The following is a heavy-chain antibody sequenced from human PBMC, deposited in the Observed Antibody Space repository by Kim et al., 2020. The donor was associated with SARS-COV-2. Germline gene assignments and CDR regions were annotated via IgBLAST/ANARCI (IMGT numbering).Heavy chain of an antibody. CDR3: ARDPHSNYDWFDP. Sequence: ASVKVSCKASGYTFTSYYMHWVRQAPGQGLEWMGIINPSGGSTSYAQKFQGRVTMTRDTSTSTVCMELSSLRSEDTAVYYCARDPHSNYDWFDPWGQGTLVTVSS. D-gene: IGHD4-4*01. J-gene: IGHJ5*02. CDR2: INPSGGST. V-gene: IGHV1-46*01. CDR1: GYTFTSYY.